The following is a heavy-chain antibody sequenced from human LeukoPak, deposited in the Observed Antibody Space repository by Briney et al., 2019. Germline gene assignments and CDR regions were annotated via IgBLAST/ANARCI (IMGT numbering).Heavy chain of an antibody. CDR3: ARGAMATIGGVFDY. Sequence: SETLSLTCAVSGGSISSSNWWSWVRQPPGKGLEWIGEIYHSGSTNYNPSLKSRVTISVDTSKNQFSLKLSSVTAADTAVYYCARGAMATIGGVFDYWGQGTLVTVSS. J-gene: IGHJ4*02. D-gene: IGHD5-24*01. CDR1: GGSISSSNW. CDR2: IYHSGST. V-gene: IGHV4-4*02.